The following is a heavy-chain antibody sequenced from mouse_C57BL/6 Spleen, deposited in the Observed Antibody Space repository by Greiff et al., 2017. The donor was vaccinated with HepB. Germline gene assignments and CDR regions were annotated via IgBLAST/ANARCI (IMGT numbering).Heavy chain of an antibody. J-gene: IGHJ4*01. CDR3: ARSRDYVDAMDY. CDR1: GYTFTDYY. V-gene: IGHV1-26*01. CDR2: INPNNGGT. Sequence: VQLQQSGPELVKPGASVKISCKASGYTFTDYYMNWVKQSHGKSLEWIGDINPNNGGTSYNQKFKGKATLTVDKSSSTAYMELRSLTSEDSAVYYCARSRDYVDAMDYWGQGTSVTVSS. D-gene: IGHD2-4*01.